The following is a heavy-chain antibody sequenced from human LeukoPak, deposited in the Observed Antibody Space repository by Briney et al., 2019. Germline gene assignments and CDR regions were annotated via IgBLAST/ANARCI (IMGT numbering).Heavy chain of an antibody. CDR1: GYTFTGYY. CDR3: ARDPGYSYGPFDY. Sequence: ASVKVSCKASGYTFTGYYMHWVRQAPGQGLEWMGWINPNSGGTNYAQKFQGRVTMNRDTSISTAYMELSRLRSDDTAVYYCARDPGYSYGPFDYWGQGTLVTVSS. D-gene: IGHD5-18*01. CDR2: INPNSGGT. J-gene: IGHJ4*02. V-gene: IGHV1-2*02.